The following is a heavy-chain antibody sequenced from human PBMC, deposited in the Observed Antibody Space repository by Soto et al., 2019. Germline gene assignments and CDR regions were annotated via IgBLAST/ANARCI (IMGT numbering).Heavy chain of an antibody. V-gene: IGHV1-2*04. CDR1: GYTFTGYY. CDR3: ARGSPIGRYSSSSPYYYYYYGMDV. Sequence: ASVKVSCKASGYTFTGYYMHWVRQAPGQGLEWMGWINPNSGGTNYAQKFQGWVTMTRDTSISTAYMELSRLGSDDTAVYYCARGSPIGRYSSSSPYYYYYYGMDVWGQGTTVTVSS. CDR2: INPNSGGT. D-gene: IGHD6-6*01. J-gene: IGHJ6*02.